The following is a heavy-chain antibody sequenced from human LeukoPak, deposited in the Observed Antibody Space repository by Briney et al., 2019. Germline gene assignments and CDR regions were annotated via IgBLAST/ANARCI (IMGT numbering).Heavy chain of an antibody. J-gene: IGHJ3*02. V-gene: IGHV3-23*01. D-gene: IGHD6-19*01. CDR1: GFTFSSYA. CDR2: ISGSGGST. Sequence: PGGSLRLSCAASGFTFSSYAMSWVRQAPVKGLEWVSAISGSGGSTYYADSVKGRFTISRDNSKNTLYLQMNSLRAEDTAVYYCAKDLEPFEQWLGSDAFDIWGQGTMVTVSS. CDR3: AKDLEPFEQWLGSDAFDI.